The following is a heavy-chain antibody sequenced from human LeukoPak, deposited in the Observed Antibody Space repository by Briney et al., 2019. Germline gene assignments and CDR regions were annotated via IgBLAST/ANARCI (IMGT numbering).Heavy chain of an antibody. CDR1: GDSISTSNSY. CDR2: IYHSGST. V-gene: IGHV4-39*07. CDR3: ARFAAIDY. J-gene: IGHJ4*02. D-gene: IGHD3-10*01. Sequence: SETLSLTCTVSGDSISTSNSYWGWIRQPPGKGLEWIGSIYHSGSTYYNPSLKSRVTISVDTSKNQFSLKLSSVTAADTAVYYCARFAAIDYWGQGTLVTVSS.